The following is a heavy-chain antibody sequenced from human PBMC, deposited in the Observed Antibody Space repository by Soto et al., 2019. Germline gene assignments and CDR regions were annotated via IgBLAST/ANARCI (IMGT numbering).Heavy chain of an antibody. CDR1: GGSISSSSFY. J-gene: IGHJ5*02. CDR2: IYYSGST. V-gene: IGHV4-39*01. D-gene: IGHD2-2*01. CDR3: ARLGPAAMRWDWFDP. Sequence: SETLSLTCTVSGGSISSSSFYWGWIRQPPGKGLEWIGSIYYSGSTYYNPSLKSRVTISVDTSKNQFSLKLSSVTAADMAVYYCARLGPAAMRWDWFDPWGQRTLVTVSS.